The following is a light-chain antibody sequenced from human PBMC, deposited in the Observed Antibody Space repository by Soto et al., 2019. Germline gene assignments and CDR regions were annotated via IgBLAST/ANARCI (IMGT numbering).Light chain of an antibody. Sequence: SYELTQPPSVSVAPRQTARITCWGTNIGRKSVHWYQQKPGQAPVVVVYDDRDRPSGIPERFSGSNAGNAAAMTISRVEAGDEADYYCQLWDSNSDHVVFGGGTKLTVL. CDR1: NIGRKS. CDR2: DDR. J-gene: IGLJ2*01. CDR3: QLWDSNSDHVV. V-gene: IGLV3-21*02.